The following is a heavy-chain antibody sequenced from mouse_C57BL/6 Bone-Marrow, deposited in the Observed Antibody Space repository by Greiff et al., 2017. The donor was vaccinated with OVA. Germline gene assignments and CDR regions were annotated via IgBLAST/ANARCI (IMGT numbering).Heavy chain of an antibody. D-gene: IGHD2-4*01. J-gene: IGHJ3*01. CDR1: GYSITRGYY. CDR3: ASYFDYDGAAWFAY. CDR2: ISYDGSN. V-gene: IGHV3-6*01. Sequence: EVQRVESGPGLVKPSQSLSLTCSVTGYSITRGYYWNWIRQFPGNKLEWMGYISYDGSNNYNPSLKNRISITRDTSKNQFFLKLNSVTTEDTATYYCASYFDYDGAAWFAYWGQGTLVTVSA.